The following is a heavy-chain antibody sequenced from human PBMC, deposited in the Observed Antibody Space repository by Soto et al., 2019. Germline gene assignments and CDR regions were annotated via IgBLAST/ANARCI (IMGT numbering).Heavy chain of an antibody. Sequence: PGGSLRLSCAASGFTVSSNYMSWVRQAPGKGLEWVSVIYSGGSTYYADSVKGRFTISRHNSKNTLYLQMNILRAEDTAVYYCARESSSGWYGGDAFDIWGQGTMVTVSS. J-gene: IGHJ3*02. CDR2: IYSGGST. D-gene: IGHD6-19*01. CDR3: ARESSSGWYGGDAFDI. CDR1: GFTVSSNY. V-gene: IGHV3-53*04.